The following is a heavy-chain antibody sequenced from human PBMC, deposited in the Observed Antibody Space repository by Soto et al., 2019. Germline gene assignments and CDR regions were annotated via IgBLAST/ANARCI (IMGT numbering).Heavy chain of an antibody. CDR3: ARAYSDFWSGYLNTGWYFEL. CDR1: GYTFTSYG. D-gene: IGHD3-3*01. V-gene: IGHV1-18*01. Sequence: QVQLVQSGAEVKKPGASVKVSCKASGYTFTSYGISWVRQAPGQGLEWMGWISAYNGNTNYAQKLKGRVTMTTDTSTSTAYIELRSLRSDDTAVYYCARAYSDFWSGYLNTGWYFELWGRGTLVTVSS. J-gene: IGHJ2*01. CDR2: ISAYNGNT.